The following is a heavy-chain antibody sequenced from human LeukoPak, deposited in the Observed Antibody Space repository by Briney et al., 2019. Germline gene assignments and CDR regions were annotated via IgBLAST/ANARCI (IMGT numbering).Heavy chain of an antibody. CDR3: ARGELWFGEPHFDY. D-gene: IGHD3-10*01. CDR1: DGSISSYY. CDR2: IYPSGST. J-gene: IGHJ4*02. Sequence: PSETLSLTCTVSDGSISSYYWTWIRQPAGKGLEWIGRIYPSGSTNYNPSLKSRVTISVDTSKNQFSLKLSSVTAADTAVYYCARGELWFGEPHFDYWGQGTLVTVSS. V-gene: IGHV4-4*07.